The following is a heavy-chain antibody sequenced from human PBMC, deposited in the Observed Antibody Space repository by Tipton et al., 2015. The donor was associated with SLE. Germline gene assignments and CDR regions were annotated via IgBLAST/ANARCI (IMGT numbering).Heavy chain of an antibody. V-gene: IGHV3-64D*09. CDR3: VEEQGAEYFQH. Sequence: SLRLSCAASGFTFSNAWMSWVRQAPGKGLEYVSAISSNGGSTYYADSVKGRFTISRDNSKNTLYLQMSSLRAEDTAVYYCVEEQGAEYFQHWGQGTLVTVSS. CDR1: GFTFSNAW. J-gene: IGHJ1*01. CDR2: ISSNGGST.